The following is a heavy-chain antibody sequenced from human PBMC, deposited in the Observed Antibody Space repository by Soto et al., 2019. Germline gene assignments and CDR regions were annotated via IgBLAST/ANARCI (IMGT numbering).Heavy chain of an antibody. V-gene: IGHV3-23*01. J-gene: IGHJ4*02. D-gene: IGHD6-19*01. CDR1: GFTFNNYA. Sequence: GGSLRLSCAASGFTFNNYAMSWVRQAPGKGLEWVSIISGTSYSIYYADSVKGRFTISRDNSKSTLYLQMNSLRAEDTAVYYCAKRISGNNPLDCWGQGTLVTVSS. CDR2: ISGTSYSI. CDR3: AKRISGNNPLDC.